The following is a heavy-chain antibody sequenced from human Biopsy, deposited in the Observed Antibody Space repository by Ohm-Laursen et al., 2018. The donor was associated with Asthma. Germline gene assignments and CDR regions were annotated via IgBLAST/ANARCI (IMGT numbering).Heavy chain of an antibody. CDR2: ITFDGSTQ. CDR1: GRHFGSYN. D-gene: IGHD6-13*01. Sequence: SLRLSCAASGRHFGSYNMHWARQAPGKGLEWVAVITFDGSTQHYGDSVKGRFTISRDDSKNMLFLQMNSLRAEDTAVYYCLRDTLGYYFDIWGQGTQVTVSS. V-gene: IGHV3-30-3*01. J-gene: IGHJ4*02. CDR3: LRDTLGYYFDI.